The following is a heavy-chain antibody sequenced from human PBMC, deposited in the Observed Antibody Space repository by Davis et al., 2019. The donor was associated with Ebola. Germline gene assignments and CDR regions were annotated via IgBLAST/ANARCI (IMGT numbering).Heavy chain of an antibody. V-gene: IGHV5-51*01. D-gene: IGHD2-21*02. CDR1: GYSFTSYW. CDR3: AVTCGGDCYTFDY. J-gene: IGHJ4*02. Sequence: KVSCKGSGYSFTSYWIGWVRQMPGKGLEWMGIIYPDDSDTRYSPSFKGQVTISADKSISTAYLQWSSLKASDTAMYYCAVTCGGDCYTFDYWGQGTRVTVSS. CDR2: IYPDDSDT.